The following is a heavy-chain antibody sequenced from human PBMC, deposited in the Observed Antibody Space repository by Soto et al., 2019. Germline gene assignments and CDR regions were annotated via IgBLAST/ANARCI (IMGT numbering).Heavy chain of an antibody. CDR3: AREVDIVATEFDP. J-gene: IGHJ5*02. Sequence: QVQLQESGPGLVKPSQTLSLTCTVSGGAISSGGYYWSWIRQHPEKGLEWIGYIYYSGSTYYNPYLTSRVTISVDTSKNHFSLKLSSVTAADTAVYYCAREVDIVATEFDPWCQGTLVTVSS. V-gene: IGHV4-31*03. D-gene: IGHD5-12*01. CDR1: GGAISSGGYY. CDR2: IYYSGST.